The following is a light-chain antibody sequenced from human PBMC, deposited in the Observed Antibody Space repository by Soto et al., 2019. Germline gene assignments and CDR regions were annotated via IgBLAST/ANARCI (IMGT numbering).Light chain of an antibody. CDR3: QSYDSSLSAYV. CDR2: GNS. Sequence: QSLLTQPPSVSGAPGQRFTISCTGSSSNIVAGYDVHRYQXXXXXXPXXLIYGNSNRPSGVPDRFSGSKSGTSASLAITGLQAEDEADYYCQSYDSSLSAYVFGTGTKVTVL. CDR1: SSNIVAGYD. V-gene: IGLV1-40*01. J-gene: IGLJ1*01.